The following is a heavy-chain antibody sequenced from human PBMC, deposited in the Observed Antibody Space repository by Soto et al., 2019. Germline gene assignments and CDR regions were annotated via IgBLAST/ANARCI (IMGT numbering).Heavy chain of an antibody. V-gene: IGHV4-34*01. Sequence: SETLSLTCAVYGGSFSGYYWTWIRQPPGTGLEWIGEINHSGSTNYNPSLKSRVTISADTSKNQFSLKLTSVTAADTAVYYCARDKITGLFDYWGQGTLVTVPQ. CDR1: GGSFSGYY. J-gene: IGHJ4*02. CDR2: INHSGST. D-gene: IGHD2-8*02. CDR3: ARDKITGLFDY.